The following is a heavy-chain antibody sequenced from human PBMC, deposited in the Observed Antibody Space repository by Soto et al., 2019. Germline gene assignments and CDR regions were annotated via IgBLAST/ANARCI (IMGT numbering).Heavy chain of an antibody. V-gene: IGHV3-23*01. J-gene: IGHJ4*02. Sequence: GGSLRLSCAASGFTFSSYAMSWVRQAPGKGLEWVSAISGSGGSTYYADSVKGRFTISRDNSKNTLYLQMNSLRAEDTAVYYCAKDDRGSWEYCSGGSCYSGYFDYWGQGTLVTVSS. CDR2: ISGSGGST. CDR3: AKDDRGSWEYCSGGSCYSGYFDY. CDR1: GFTFSSYA. D-gene: IGHD2-15*01.